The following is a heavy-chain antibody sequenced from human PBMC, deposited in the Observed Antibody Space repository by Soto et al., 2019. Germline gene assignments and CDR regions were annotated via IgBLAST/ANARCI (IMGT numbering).Heavy chain of an antibody. V-gene: IGHV4-30-4*08. CDR3: ARGAGLLTGYYNREGWFDP. CDR1: GGSIISGDYY. J-gene: IGHJ5*02. CDR2: IYHSGDT. D-gene: IGHD3-9*01. Sequence: SETLSLTCTVSGGSIISGDYYWSWIRQPPGKGLEWIGYIYHSGDTNYNPSLKSRVTISIDTSKNQFSLKLSSVTAADTAVYYCARGAGLLTGYYNREGWFDPWGQGTLVTVSS.